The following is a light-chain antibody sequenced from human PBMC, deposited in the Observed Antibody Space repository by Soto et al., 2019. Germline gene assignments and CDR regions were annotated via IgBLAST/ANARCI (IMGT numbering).Light chain of an antibody. CDR3: QQRRNWT. CDR1: QSVSSY. V-gene: IGKV3-11*01. Sequence: IVLTHSPATLSCSPGERATLSCRGSQSVSSYLAWYQQKPVRAPRLLIYHAPNRANGIPARLRGSGSGTDSPLHITRVESEDFAVYSSQQRRNWTFGQGNKVDIK. J-gene: IGKJ1*01. CDR2: HAP.